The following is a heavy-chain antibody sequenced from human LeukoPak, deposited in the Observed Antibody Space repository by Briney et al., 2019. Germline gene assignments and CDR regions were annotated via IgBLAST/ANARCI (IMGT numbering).Heavy chain of an antibody. CDR3: AREITSTSRHFDY. CDR1: GGSFSGYY. D-gene: IGHD2-2*01. V-gene: IGHV4-34*01. J-gene: IGHJ4*02. CDR2: INHSGST. Sequence: SETLSLTCAVYGGSFSGYYWSWIRQPPGEGLEWIGEINHSGSTNYNPSLKSRVTISVDTSKNQFSLKLSSVTAADTAVYYCAREITSTSRHFDYWGQGTLVTVSS.